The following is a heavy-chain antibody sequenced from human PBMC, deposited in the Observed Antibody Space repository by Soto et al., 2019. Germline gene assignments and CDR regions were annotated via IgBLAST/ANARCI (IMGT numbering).Heavy chain of an antibody. V-gene: IGHV1-46*03. CDR2: INPSSGSA. CDR1: GYTFTTYY. Sequence: QVQLVQSGAEVKKPGASVKISCKASGYTFTTYYIHWVRQAPGQGLEWMGIINPSSGSAGYAQKFAVGGTMNRDTPRGSCEMAMSRLSSEDKAVCDCARGNNLPNCYNGLDGWGQWITVNVTS. J-gene: IGHJ6*02. CDR3: ARGNNLPNCYNGLDG.